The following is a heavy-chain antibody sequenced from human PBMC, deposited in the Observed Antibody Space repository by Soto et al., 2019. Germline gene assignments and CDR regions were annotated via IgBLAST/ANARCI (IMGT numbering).Heavy chain of an antibody. J-gene: IGHJ4*02. Sequence: GRSLRLSCAASGFTFSSYAMSWVRQAPGKGLEWVSAISGSGGSTYYADSVKGRFTISRDNSKNTLYLQMNSLRAEDTAVYYCAKDLAVVVVAVHFDYWGQGTLVTVSS. CDR1: GFTFSSYA. CDR3: AKDLAVVVVAVHFDY. D-gene: IGHD2-15*01. V-gene: IGHV3-23*01. CDR2: ISGSGGST.